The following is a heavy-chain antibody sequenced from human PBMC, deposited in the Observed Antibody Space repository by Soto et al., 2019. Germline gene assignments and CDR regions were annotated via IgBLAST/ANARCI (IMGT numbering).Heavy chain of an antibody. Sequence: PSETLSLTCNVSGGSIYTYYWNWIRQSPGKGLEWIGYISDGGSTNYNPSLKSRVTISVDTSKKQVSLKLSSVTAADTAVYYCARERLGIKIFGVVHNWFDPWGQGTLVTVSS. J-gene: IGHJ5*02. D-gene: IGHD3-3*01. V-gene: IGHV4-59*12. CDR1: GGSIYTYY. CDR3: ARERLGIKIFGVVHNWFDP. CDR2: ISDGGST.